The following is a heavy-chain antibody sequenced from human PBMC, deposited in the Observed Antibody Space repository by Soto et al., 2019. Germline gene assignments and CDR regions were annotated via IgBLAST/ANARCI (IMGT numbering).Heavy chain of an antibody. J-gene: IGHJ6*02. CDR2: IYNRGRT. Sequence: SETLSLTCTVSGASVSSYFWSRVRQPPGKGLEWIGYIYNRGRTSYNPSLKSRVTISLDTADSDFSLRLTSLTAADTAVYYCARVQSGWSSGQRLDVWGQGNTGTGSS. CDR1: GASVSSYF. D-gene: IGHD6-19*01. V-gene: IGHV4-59*02. CDR3: ARVQSGWSSGQRLDV.